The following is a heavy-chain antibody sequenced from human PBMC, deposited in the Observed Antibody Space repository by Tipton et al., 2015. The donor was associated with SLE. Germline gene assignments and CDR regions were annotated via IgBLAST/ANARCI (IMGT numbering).Heavy chain of an antibody. CDR1: GGSFIGYY. CDR2: INHIGST. V-gene: IGHV4-34*01. CDR3: ARGLTSSGSYPLFDY. D-gene: IGHD3-10*01. Sequence: TLSLTCAVYGGSFIGYYLSWIRQPPGKGLEWIGEINHIGSTNYNPSLKSRVTISVDTSMNQFSLMLSSVTTADTAVYYCARGLTSSGSYPLFDYWGQGTLVNVS. J-gene: IGHJ4*02.